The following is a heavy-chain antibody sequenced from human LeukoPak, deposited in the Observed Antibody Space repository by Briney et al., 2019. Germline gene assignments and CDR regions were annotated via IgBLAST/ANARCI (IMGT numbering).Heavy chain of an antibody. CDR3: ARAYYDFWSGKHMDV. J-gene: IGHJ6*03. CDR2: INHSGST. D-gene: IGHD3-3*01. Sequence: SETLSLTCAVYGGSFSGYYWSWIRQPPGKGLEWIGEINHSGSTNYNPSLKSRVTISVDTSKNQFSLKLSSVTAADTAEYYCARAYYDFWSGKHMDVWGKGTTVTVSS. V-gene: IGHV4-34*01. CDR1: GGSFSGYY.